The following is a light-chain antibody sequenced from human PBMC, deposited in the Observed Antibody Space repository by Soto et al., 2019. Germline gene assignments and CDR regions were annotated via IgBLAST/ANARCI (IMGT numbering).Light chain of an antibody. CDR1: QSVSYN. CDR2: GAS. J-gene: IGKJ1*01. V-gene: IGKV3-15*01. Sequence: EIVMTQSPATLSVSPGERATLSCRASQSVSYNLAWYQQKPGQAPRLLIYGASTRATGVPARFSGSGSGKEFTLTISSLQSEDFAVYYCQQYNDWPPWTFGQGTKVEIK. CDR3: QQYNDWPPWT.